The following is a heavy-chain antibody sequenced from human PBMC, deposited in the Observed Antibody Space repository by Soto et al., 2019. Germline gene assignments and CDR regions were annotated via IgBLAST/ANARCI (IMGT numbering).Heavy chain of an antibody. CDR1: GFTFSSYG. CDR2: IWYDGSKE. V-gene: IGHV3-33*01. D-gene: IGHD6-13*01. J-gene: IGHJ4*02. CDR3: ASLVRGY. Sequence: QVQLVESGGGVVQPGRSLRLSCAASGFTFSSYGMHWVRQAPGKGLEWVALIWYDGSKEFYADSVKGRFTISRDNSKNTRYMQMNSLRAEDTAVYYCASLVRGYWGQGTLVTVSS.